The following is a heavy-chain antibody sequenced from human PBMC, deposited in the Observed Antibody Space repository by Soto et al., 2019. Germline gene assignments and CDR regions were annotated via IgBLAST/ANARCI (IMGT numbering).Heavy chain of an antibody. CDR1: GGTFSSYA. Sequence: QVQLVQSGAEVKKPGSSVKVCCKASGGTFSSYAISWVRQSPGQGPEWMGGIIPIFGTANYAQKFQSRVRFTAYESTSTAHMELSSLSSADKAVYYCARTSRAIWSGYYFNYCYGIDVWGQGTTVTVSS. V-gene: IGHV1-69*01. CDR3: ARTSRAIWSGYYFNYCYGIDV. D-gene: IGHD3-3*01. CDR2: IIPIFGTA. J-gene: IGHJ6*02.